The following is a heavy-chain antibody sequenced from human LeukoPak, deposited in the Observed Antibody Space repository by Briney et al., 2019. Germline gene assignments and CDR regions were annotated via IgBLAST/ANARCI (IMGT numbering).Heavy chain of an antibody. V-gene: IGHV6-1*01. Sequence: PSQILSLTCAISGDSVSSNSVTWNWIRQSPSRGLEWLGRTYYWSTWYNDYAVSVRGRITVNPDTSKNQFSLHLNSVTPEDTAVYYCARRLTQYDCFDPWGQGILVTVSS. CDR1: GDSVSSNSVT. D-gene: IGHD2-2*01. CDR2: TYYWSTWYN. J-gene: IGHJ5*02. CDR3: ARRLTQYDCFDP.